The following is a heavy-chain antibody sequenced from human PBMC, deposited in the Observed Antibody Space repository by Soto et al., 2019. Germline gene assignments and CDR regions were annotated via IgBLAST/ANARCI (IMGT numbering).Heavy chain of an antibody. CDR3: ARRALSGSGWIDY. CDR1: GYTFTNYW. J-gene: IGHJ4*01. CDR2: IAPGDSDT. V-gene: IGHV5-51*01. D-gene: IGHD6-19*01. Sequence: GESLKISCKGSGYTFTNYWIDWVRQMPGKGLEWMGIIAPGDSDTRYSPSFQNQVTISAHKSISTAYLQWSSLKASDTAMYYCARRALSGSGWIDYWGHGTLVTVSS.